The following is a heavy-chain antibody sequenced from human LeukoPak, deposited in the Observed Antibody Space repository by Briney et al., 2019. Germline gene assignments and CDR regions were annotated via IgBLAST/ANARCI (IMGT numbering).Heavy chain of an antibody. V-gene: IGHV3-7*01. CDR1: GFTFSSYW. J-gene: IGHJ4*02. CDR2: IKQDGSEK. CDR3: ARDFWIDGDYSHFDY. D-gene: IGHD4-17*01. Sequence: GGSLRLSCAASGFTFSSYWLSWVRQAPGKGLEWVANIKQDGSEKYYVDSVKGRFTISRDNAKNSLYLQMNSLRAEDTAVYYCARDFWIDGDYSHFDYWGQGTLVTVSS.